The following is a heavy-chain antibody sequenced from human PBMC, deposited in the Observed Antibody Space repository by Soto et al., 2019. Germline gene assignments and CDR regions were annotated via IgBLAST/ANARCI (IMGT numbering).Heavy chain of an antibody. Sequence: QVQLVESGGGVVQPGRSLRLSCAASGLTFSSYGMNWVRQAPDKGLEWVAGISYDGSNRYHADSVKGRFTVSRDNSKNTLYLQLHSLRTEDTAIYYCANGRYTNSPEYDYWGQGTLVTVSS. CDR1: GLTFSSYG. V-gene: IGHV3-30*18. CDR3: ANGRYTNSPEYDY. J-gene: IGHJ4*02. CDR2: ISYDGSNR. D-gene: IGHD5-18*01.